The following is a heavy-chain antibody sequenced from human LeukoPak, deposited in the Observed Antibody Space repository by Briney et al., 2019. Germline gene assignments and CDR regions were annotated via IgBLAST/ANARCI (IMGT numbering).Heavy chain of an antibody. CDR3: AREAYDSGSFRTDYYYMDV. J-gene: IGHJ6*03. Sequence: ASVRVSCKTSGYTFTDYYIHWVRQAPGHGLEWMGWVNPHTGGTNYAQKFQGRVTMTRDTSISTAYMELSRLRSDDTAVYYCAREAYDSGSFRTDYYYMDVWVKGTTVTISS. D-gene: IGHD3-10*01. CDR2: VNPHTGGT. V-gene: IGHV1-2*02. CDR1: GYTFTDYY.